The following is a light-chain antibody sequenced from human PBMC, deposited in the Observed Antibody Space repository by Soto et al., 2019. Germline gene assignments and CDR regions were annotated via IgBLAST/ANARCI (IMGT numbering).Light chain of an antibody. CDR1: HSISSW. CDR2: KAS. V-gene: IGKV1-5*03. J-gene: IGKJ1*01. CDR3: QQYNSYPWT. Sequence: DLQMTQSPSTLSASVGDRVTITCRASHSISSWLAWYQKKPGKAPKLLIYKASSLESWVPSMFSGSGSGTEFTVTISSLQPDDFATYYCQQYNSYPWTFGQGTKVEIK.